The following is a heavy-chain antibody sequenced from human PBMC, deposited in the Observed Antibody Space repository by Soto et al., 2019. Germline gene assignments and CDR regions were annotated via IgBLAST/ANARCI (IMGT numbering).Heavy chain of an antibody. Sequence: PSETLSLTCTVSGYSISSGSYWGWIRQPPGKGPEWIASIYHGGTTFYNPSLKSRVTVSVDKSNNQFSLKLRSVTAADTAVYYCARTYYYDSSGFNFDYWGQGTLVTVSS. V-gene: IGHV4-38-2*02. CDR1: GYSISSGSY. J-gene: IGHJ4*02. CDR3: ARTYYYDSSGFNFDY. CDR2: IYHGGTT. D-gene: IGHD3-22*01.